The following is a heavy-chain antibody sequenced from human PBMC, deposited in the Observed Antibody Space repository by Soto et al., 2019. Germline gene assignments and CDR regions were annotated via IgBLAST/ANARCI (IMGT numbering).Heavy chain of an antibody. D-gene: IGHD4-17*01. CDR2: IYPHDSDT. V-gene: IGHV5-51*01. Sequence: PGESLKISCKGSGYNFHTYWIAWVRQMPGKGLEWMGFIYPHDSDTRYSPSFRGQVTISADKSINTAYLRWTSLKASDTAIYFCARPTDYHYGMQVWGQGTTVTVS. CDR3: ARPTDYHYGMQV. CDR1: GYNFHTYW. J-gene: IGHJ6*02.